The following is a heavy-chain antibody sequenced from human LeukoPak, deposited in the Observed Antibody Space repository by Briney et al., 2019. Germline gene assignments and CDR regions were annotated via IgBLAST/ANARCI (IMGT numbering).Heavy chain of an antibody. CDR1: GYTFTSYD. CDR3: AGYGSGSDAFDI. D-gene: IGHD3-10*01. Sequence: ASVKVSCKASGYTFTSYDINWVRQATGQGLEWMGWISAYNGNTNYAQKLQGRVTMTTDTSTSTAYMELRSLRSDDTAVYYCAGYGSGSDAFDIWGQGTMVTVSS. CDR2: ISAYNGNT. V-gene: IGHV1-18*01. J-gene: IGHJ3*02.